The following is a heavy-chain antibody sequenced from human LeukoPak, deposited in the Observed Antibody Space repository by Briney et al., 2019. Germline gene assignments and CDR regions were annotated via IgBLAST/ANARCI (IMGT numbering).Heavy chain of an antibody. CDR2: ISSSSSYI. CDR1: GFTFSSYS. Sequence: PGGSLRPSCAASGFTFSSYSMNWVRQAPGKGLEWVSSISSSSSYIYYADSVKGRFTISRDNAKNSLYLQMNSLRAEDTVVYYCARVIGGYGDYWGQGTLVTVSS. D-gene: IGHD5-12*01. J-gene: IGHJ4*02. V-gene: IGHV3-21*01. CDR3: ARVIGGYGDY.